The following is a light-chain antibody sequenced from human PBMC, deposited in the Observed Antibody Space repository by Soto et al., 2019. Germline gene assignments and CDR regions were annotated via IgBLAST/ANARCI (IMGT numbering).Light chain of an antibody. V-gene: IGLV2-14*01. Sequence: QSALTQPASVSGSPGQSITISCTGTSSDVGGYNYVSWYQQHPGKAPKLMIYDLSNRPSGVSTRFSGSKSGNTASLTISGLQAEDEADYYCSSYTSSSTRVFGGGTNLTVL. CDR1: SSDVGGYNY. CDR3: SSYTSSSTRV. CDR2: DLS. J-gene: IGLJ3*02.